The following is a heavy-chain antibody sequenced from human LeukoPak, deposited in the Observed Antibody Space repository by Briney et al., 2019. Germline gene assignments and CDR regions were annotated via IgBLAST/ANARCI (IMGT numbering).Heavy chain of an antibody. V-gene: IGHV3-23*01. CDR1: GFTFSDYA. Sequence: GGSLRLSCAASGFTFSDYALGWVRQAPGRGLEWVATLSGSGAGTYYSDSVQGRFTISRDNSKRTLFLQMNSLRAGDTAVYYCARDAEYSSSTIDWGQGTLVTVSS. D-gene: IGHD6-6*01. CDR2: LSGSGAGT. CDR3: ARDAEYSSSTID. J-gene: IGHJ4*02.